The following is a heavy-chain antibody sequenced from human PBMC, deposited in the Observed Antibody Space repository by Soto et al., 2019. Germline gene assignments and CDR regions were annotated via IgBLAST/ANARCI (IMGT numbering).Heavy chain of an antibody. Sequence: SETPSPTRPFSGGSLSSGGYYLSWIPPHPRKGLEWIGYIYYSGSTYYNPSLKSRVTISVDTSKNQFSLKLSSVTAADTAVYYCARADSSGWSGYYYMDVWGKGTTVTVSS. CDR3: ARADSSGWSGYYYMDV. CDR1: GGSLSSGGYY. D-gene: IGHD6-19*01. J-gene: IGHJ6*03. V-gene: IGHV4-31*03. CDR2: IYYSGST.